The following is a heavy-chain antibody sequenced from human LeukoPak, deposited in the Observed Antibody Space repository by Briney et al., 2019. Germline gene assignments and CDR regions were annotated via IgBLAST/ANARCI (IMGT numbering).Heavy chain of an antibody. J-gene: IGHJ4*02. CDR2: IFPADSDV. V-gene: IGHV5-51*01. CDR1: GYIFTNYW. Sequence: GESLKISCKASGYIFTNYWIAWVRQMPGKGLEGMGIIFPADSDVRYSPSFQGQVTIPADKSISTAYLQWGSLKASDTALSYCPRRHRRTRGSYGEIDYWSQGNPLTVPS. CDR3: PRRHRRTRGSYGEIDY. D-gene: IGHD1-14*01.